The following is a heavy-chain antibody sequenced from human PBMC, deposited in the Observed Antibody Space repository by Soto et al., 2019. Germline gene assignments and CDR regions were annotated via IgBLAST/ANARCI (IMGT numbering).Heavy chain of an antibody. D-gene: IGHD6-13*01. V-gene: IGHV1-18*01. J-gene: IGHJ6*02. Sequence: ASVKVSCKASGYTFTSYGISWVRQAPGQGLEWMGWISAYNGNTNYAQKLQGRVTMTTDTSTSTAYMELRSLRSDDTAVYYCARDQLSSSWDRDVDYYYYGMDVWGQGTTVTVSS. CDR1: GYTFTSYG. CDR2: ISAYNGNT. CDR3: ARDQLSSSWDRDVDYYYYGMDV.